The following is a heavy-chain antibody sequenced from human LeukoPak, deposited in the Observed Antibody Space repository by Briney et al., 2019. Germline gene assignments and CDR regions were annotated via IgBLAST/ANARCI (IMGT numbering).Heavy chain of an antibody. Sequence: ASVKVSCKASGYTFTGYYMHWVRQAPGQGLEWVGWINPNSGGTNYAQKFQGRVTMTRDTSISTAYMELSRLRSDDTAVYYCARGRPRIAAAGTDYWGQGTLVTVSS. CDR2: INPNSGGT. V-gene: IGHV1-2*02. CDR1: GYTFTGYY. J-gene: IGHJ4*02. D-gene: IGHD6-13*01. CDR3: ARGRPRIAAAGTDY.